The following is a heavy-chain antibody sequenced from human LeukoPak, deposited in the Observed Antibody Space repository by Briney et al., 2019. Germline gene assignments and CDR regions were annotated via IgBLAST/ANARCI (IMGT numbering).Heavy chain of an antibody. J-gene: IGHJ4*02. CDR2: IYSGGST. CDR3: AGTYYSGSGSYYAEFDY. D-gene: IGHD3-10*01. CDR1: GFTVSSNY. Sequence: GGSLRLSCAASGFTVSSNYMSWVRQAPGKGLEWVSVIYSGGSTHYADSVKGRFTISRDNSKNTLYLQMNSLRAEDTAVYYCAGTYYSGSGSYYAEFDYWGQGTLVTVSS. V-gene: IGHV3-66*01.